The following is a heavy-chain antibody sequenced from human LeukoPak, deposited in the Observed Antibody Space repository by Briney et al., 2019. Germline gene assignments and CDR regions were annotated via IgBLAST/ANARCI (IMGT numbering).Heavy chain of an antibody. CDR1: GYTFTGYY. CDR3: AREKQWLGPDY. D-gene: IGHD6-19*01. V-gene: IGHV1-2*02. Sequence: ASVKVSCKASGYTFTGYYMHWVRQAPGQGLEWMGWINPNSGGTNYAQKFQGRVTMTRDMSTSTVYMELSSLRSEDTAVYYCAREKQWLGPDYWGQGTLVTVSS. CDR2: INPNSGGT. J-gene: IGHJ4*02.